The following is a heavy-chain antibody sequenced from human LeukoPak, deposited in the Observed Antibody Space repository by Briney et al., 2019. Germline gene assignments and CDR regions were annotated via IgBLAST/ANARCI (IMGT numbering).Heavy chain of an antibody. V-gene: IGHV3-9*01. J-gene: IGHJ4*02. CDR2: ISWNSGSI. CDR1: GFPFSTYA. CDR3: AKDISFDY. Sequence: GGSLRLSCAASGFPFSTYAMHWVRQAPGKGLEWVSGISWNSGSIGYADSVKGRFTISRDNAKNSLYLQMNSLRAEDTALYYCAKDISFDYWGQGTLVTVSS.